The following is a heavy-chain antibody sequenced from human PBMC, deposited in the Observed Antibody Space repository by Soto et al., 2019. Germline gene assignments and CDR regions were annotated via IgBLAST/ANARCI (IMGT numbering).Heavy chain of an antibody. V-gene: IGHV5-51*01. Sequence: GESLKISCESHGYSFTTYWTTWVRQKPGKGLEWVGSFHPGESDTRYSPSFQGQVTISADRSLATAYLQWSSLQAADTAIYYCARHEATYYNFYGMDVWGQGTTVTVSS. CDR2: FHPGESDT. CDR1: GYSFTTYW. J-gene: IGHJ6*02. CDR3: ARHEATYYNFYGMDV.